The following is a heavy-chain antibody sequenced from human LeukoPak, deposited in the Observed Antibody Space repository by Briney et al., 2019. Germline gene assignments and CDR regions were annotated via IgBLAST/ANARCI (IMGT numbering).Heavy chain of an antibody. D-gene: IGHD5-24*01. Sequence: SETLSLTCTVSGGSISSGDYYWSWIRQPPGKGLEWIGYIYYSGSTYYNPSLKSRVTISVDTSRNQFSLKLSSVTAADTAVYYCARDMGDGYNSDAFDIWGQGTMVTVSS. CDR1: GGSISSGDYY. V-gene: IGHV4-30-4*01. CDR2: IYYSGST. CDR3: ARDMGDGYNSDAFDI. J-gene: IGHJ3*02.